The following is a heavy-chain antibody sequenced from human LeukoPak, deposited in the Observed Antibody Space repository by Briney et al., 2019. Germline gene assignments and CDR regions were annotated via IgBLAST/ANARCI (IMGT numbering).Heavy chain of an antibody. CDR3: ARAYSLEYYWFDP. CDR2: IYSGGST. D-gene: IGHD2/OR15-2a*01. Sequence: GGSLRLSCAASGFTVSSNYMSWVRQAPGKGLEWVSVIYSGGSTYYADSVKGRFTISRDNSENTLYLQMNSLRAEDTAVYYCARAYSLEYYWFDPWGQGTLVTVSS. V-gene: IGHV3-66*02. J-gene: IGHJ5*02. CDR1: GFTVSSNY.